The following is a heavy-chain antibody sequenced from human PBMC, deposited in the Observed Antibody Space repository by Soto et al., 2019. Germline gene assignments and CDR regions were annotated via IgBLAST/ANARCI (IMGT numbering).Heavy chain of an antibody. V-gene: IGHV4-59*11. D-gene: IGHD2-21*02. CDR2: IYNSGST. J-gene: IGHJ6*02. CDR3: ARDLWGYCGTDCYPLDV. CDR1: GDSISSHY. Sequence: PSETLSLTCSVSGDSISSHYWSWIRQPPGKGLEWIGYIYNSGSTVYNPSFKSRVTISVDTSKNQFSLKLNSVTAADTAVYYCARDLWGYCGTDCYPLDVWGQGTTVTVSS.